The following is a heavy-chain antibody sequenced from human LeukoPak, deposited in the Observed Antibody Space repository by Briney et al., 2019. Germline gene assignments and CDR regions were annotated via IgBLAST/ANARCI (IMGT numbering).Heavy chain of an antibody. CDR2: IIPIFGTA. Sequence: SVKVSCKASGGTFSSYAISWVRQAPGQGLEWMGGIIPIFGTANYAQKFQGRVTITADESTSTAYMELSSLISEDTAVYYCARDLDGSGSIDYWGQGTLVTVSS. D-gene: IGHD3-10*01. J-gene: IGHJ4*02. V-gene: IGHV1-69*13. CDR3: ARDLDGSGSIDY. CDR1: GGTFSSYA.